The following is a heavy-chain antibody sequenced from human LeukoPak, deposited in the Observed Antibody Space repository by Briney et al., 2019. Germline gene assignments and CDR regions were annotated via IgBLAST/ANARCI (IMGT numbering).Heavy chain of an antibody. Sequence: PSETLSLTCTVSGGSTSSSSYCWGWIRQPPRKGLEWIGSIFYSGSAYYNPSLKSRVTISVDTSRTQFSLKLSSVTAADTAVYYCAGGPYWFDPWGQGTLVTVSS. CDR3: AGGPYWFDP. CDR1: GGSTSSSSYC. CDR2: IFYSGSA. J-gene: IGHJ5*02. V-gene: IGHV4-39*07.